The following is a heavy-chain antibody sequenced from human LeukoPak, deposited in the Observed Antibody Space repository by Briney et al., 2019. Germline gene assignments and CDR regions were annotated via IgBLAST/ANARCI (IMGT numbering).Heavy chain of an antibody. J-gene: IGHJ6*03. D-gene: IGHD5-12*01. CDR3: ARERDSGYDSLYYYYYMDV. CDR1: GFTSSKDW. V-gene: IGHV3-7*01. CDR2: IKQDGSEK. Sequence: GGSLRLSCAVSGFTSSKDWMSWVRQAPGKGLEWVANIKQDGSEKNYVDPVKGRFTVSRDNAKNSLYLQMNSLRAEDTAVYYCARERDSGYDSLYYYYYMDVWGKGTTVTVSS.